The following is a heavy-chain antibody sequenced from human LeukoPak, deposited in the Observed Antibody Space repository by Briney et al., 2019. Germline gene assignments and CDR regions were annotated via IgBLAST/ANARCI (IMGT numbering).Heavy chain of an antibody. V-gene: IGHV3-23*01. D-gene: IGHD4-17*01. J-gene: IGHJ5*02. CDR2: ITGTHYTT. CDR1: GFTFSTFA. Sequence: GGSLRLSCAASGFTFSTFAMTWVRQAPGKGLEWVSSITGTHYTTYNTDSVKGRFAISRDNSKNTLYLQMNSLRADDTAVYYCTKDPNGDYVGAFDPWGQGTLGTVSS. CDR3: TKDPNGDYVGAFDP.